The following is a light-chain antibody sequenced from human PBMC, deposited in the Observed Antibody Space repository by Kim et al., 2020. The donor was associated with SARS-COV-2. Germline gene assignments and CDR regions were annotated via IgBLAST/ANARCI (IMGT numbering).Light chain of an antibody. V-gene: IGKV3-15*01. CDR1: QSVSSN. Sequence: EIVMTQSPATLSVSPGERATLSCRASQSVSSNLAWYQHKPGQAPRLLIYGASTRATGIPARFSGSESGTEFTLTISSLQSEDFAVYYCQQYNNWPGTFGQGTKVDIK. CDR2: GAS. J-gene: IGKJ1*01. CDR3: QQYNNWPGT.